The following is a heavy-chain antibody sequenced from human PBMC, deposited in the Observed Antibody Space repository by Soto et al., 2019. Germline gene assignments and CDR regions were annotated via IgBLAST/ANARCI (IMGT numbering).Heavy chain of an antibody. Sequence: SVKVSCKASGGTFSSYAISWVRQAPGQGLEWMGGIIPIFGTANYAQKFQGRVTITADESTSTAYMELSSLRSEDTAVYYCGRQAIDSSSWQSGIAVAGTIDYWGQGTLVTVSS. CDR2: IIPIFGTA. V-gene: IGHV1-69*13. D-gene: IGHD6-19*01. J-gene: IGHJ4*02. CDR1: GGTFSSYA. CDR3: GRQAIDSSSWQSGIAVAGTIDY.